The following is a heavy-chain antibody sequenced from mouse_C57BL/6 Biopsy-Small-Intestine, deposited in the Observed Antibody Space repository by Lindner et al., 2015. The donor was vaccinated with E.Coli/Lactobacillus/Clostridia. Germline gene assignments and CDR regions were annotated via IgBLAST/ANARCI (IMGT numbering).Heavy chain of an antibody. CDR2: ISGRPNGDT. CDR1: GYTFTSYG. CDR3: ARAPVLKTAIPFDI. D-gene: IGHD6-1*01. J-gene: IGHJ3*01. V-gene: IGHV1S81*02. Sequence: SVKVSCKTSGYTFTSYGINWVRQAPGLGPEWMGWISGRPNGDTSYAEKFQDRVTLTTDTSTMTAYMELRFNLKADDTALYYCARAPVLKTAIPFDIWGQGTMVTVS.